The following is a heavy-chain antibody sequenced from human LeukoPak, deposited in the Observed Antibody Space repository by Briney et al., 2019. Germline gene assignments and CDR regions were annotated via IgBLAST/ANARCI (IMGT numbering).Heavy chain of an antibody. J-gene: IGHJ6*02. CDR1: GFTFSSCG. CDR2: ISYDGSNK. Sequence: PGGSLRLSCAASGFTFSSCGMHWVRQAPGKGLEWVAVISYDGSNKYYADSVKGRFTISRDNAKNSLYLQMNSPRAEDTAVYYCARGPKGYYGMDVWGQGTTVTVSS. V-gene: IGHV3-30*03. CDR3: ARGPKGYYGMDV.